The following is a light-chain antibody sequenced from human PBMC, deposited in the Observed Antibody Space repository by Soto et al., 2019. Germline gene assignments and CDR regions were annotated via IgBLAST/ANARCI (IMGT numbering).Light chain of an antibody. V-gene: IGKV3-20*01. CDR1: QSVRSTY. Sequence: EIVLTQSPGTLSLSPGERATLSCRASQSVRSTYLAWYQQKPGQAPRLLIYGASSRATGIPDRFSGSGSGTVFTFTISRLEPEDFAVYYCQHYGTSWTLGQGTKVEI. CDR2: GAS. CDR3: QHYGTSWT. J-gene: IGKJ1*01.